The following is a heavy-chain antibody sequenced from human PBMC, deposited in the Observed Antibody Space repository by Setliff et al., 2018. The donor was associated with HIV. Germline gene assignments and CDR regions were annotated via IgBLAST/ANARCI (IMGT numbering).Heavy chain of an antibody. CDR2: IGTDGAV. D-gene: IGHD6-19*01. CDR3: ATEGGSSGHAGYFDN. J-gene: IGHJ4*02. Sequence: GGSLRLSCAASGFTFSGHVTHWVRQAPGKGLEWVAGIGTDGAVHYADSVRGRFTISRDNAGTTVYLQMSGLRAEDTAVHYCATEGGSSGHAGYFDNWGQGTQVTVS. V-gene: IGHV3-30*03. CDR1: GFTFSGHV.